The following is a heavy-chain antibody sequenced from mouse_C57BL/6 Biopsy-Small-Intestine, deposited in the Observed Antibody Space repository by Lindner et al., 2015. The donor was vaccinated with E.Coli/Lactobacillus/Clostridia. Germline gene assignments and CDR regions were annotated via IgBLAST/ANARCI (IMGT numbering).Heavy chain of an antibody. CDR3: ARRWGFYFDA. CDR1: GYTFTAYW. CDR2: ILPGSGST. J-gene: IGHJ1*03. V-gene: IGHV1-9*01. D-gene: IGHD1-1*02. Sequence: VQLQESGAELMKPGASVRLSCKATGYTFTAYWIEWVKQRPGHGLEWIGEILPGSGSTKNNEKLNGKATFTADTSSNTVYMQVSSLTIEDSAIFYCARRWGFYFDAWGTGTTVTVSS.